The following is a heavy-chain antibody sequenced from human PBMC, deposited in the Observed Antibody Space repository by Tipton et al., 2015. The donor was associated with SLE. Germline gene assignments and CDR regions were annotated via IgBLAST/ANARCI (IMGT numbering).Heavy chain of an antibody. CDR2: INHSGST. CDR3: ARDPGGDYPLYGMDV. CDR1: GGSISSGDYY. D-gene: IGHD3-16*01. J-gene: IGHJ6*02. V-gene: IGHV4-30-4*01. Sequence: TLSLTCTVSGGSISSGDYYWSWIRQPPGKGLEWIGEINHSGSTNYNPSLKSRVTISVDTSKNQFSLKLSSVTAADTAVYYCARDPGGDYPLYGMDVWGQGTTVTVSS.